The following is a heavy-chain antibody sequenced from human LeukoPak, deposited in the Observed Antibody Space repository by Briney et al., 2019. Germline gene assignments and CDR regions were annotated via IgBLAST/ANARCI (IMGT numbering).Heavy chain of an antibody. J-gene: IGHJ4*02. CDR3: ARDFRGYYYLGGLDY. Sequence: SQTLSLTCAISGDSVSINSAAWNWIRQSPSRGLDWLGRTYYRSKWCNDYAVSVKSRITINPDTSKNQFSLLLNSVPPEDTAVYYCARDFRGYYYLGGLDYWGQGTLVTVSS. CDR1: GDSVSINSAA. V-gene: IGHV6-1*01. CDR2: TYYRSKWCN. D-gene: IGHD3-22*01.